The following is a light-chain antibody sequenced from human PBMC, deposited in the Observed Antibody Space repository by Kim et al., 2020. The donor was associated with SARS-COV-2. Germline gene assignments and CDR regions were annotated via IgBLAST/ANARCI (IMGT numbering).Light chain of an antibody. CDR2: AAS. CDR3: QQYYSYPWT. J-gene: IGKJ1*01. CDR1: KGISTY. V-gene: IGKV1-8*01. Sequence: ASTGDRVTITCRASKGISTYLAWYQQKPGKAPNVLIYAASTLQSGVPSRFSGSGSETDFTLTISRLQSEDFATYYCQQYYSYPWTFGQGTKVEIK.